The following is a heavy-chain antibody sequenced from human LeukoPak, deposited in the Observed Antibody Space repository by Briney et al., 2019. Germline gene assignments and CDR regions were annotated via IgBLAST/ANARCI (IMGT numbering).Heavy chain of an antibody. Sequence: ASVKVSCKTSEYTFTGDYMHWVRQAPGHAPEWMGWINLNSGGTTYAQKFQGRVTMTRDTSISTVYMELSRLRSDDTAVYYCTLRGNFDIRGYYHPWGQGTLVTVSP. V-gene: IGHV1-2*02. D-gene: IGHD3-22*01. J-gene: IGHJ4*02. CDR1: EYTFTGDY. CDR2: INLNSGGT. CDR3: TLRGNFDIRGYYHP.